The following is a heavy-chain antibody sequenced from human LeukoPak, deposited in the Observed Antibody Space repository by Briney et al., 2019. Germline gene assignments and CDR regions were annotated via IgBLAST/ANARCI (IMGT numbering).Heavy chain of an antibody. D-gene: IGHD3-22*01. V-gene: IGHV1-69*13. CDR2: IIPIFGTA. Sequence: SVTVSCKASGGTFSSYAISWVRQAPGQGLEWMGGIIPIFGTANYAQKFQGRVTITADESTSTAYMELSSLRSEDTAVYYCARASGYYGGRAFDIWGQGTMVTVSS. J-gene: IGHJ3*02. CDR1: GGTFSSYA. CDR3: ARASGYYGGRAFDI.